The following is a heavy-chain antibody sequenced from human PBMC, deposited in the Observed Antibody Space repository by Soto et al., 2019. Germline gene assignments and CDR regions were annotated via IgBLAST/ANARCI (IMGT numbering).Heavy chain of an antibody. Sequence: SVKVSCKASAGTFRSYAISWVRQAPGQGLEWMGEIIPIFGTAKYAQKFQGRVTITADESTSTAYMELSSLRSEDTAVYYCVRVWLYCTNDICAIDEWGQGNLVTVSS. CDR1: AGTFRSYA. CDR3: VRVWLYCTNDICAIDE. D-gene: IGHD2-8*01. J-gene: IGHJ4*02. V-gene: IGHV1-69*13. CDR2: IIPIFGTA.